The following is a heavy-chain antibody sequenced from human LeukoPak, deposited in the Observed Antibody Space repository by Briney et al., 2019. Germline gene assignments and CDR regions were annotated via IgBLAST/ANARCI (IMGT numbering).Heavy chain of an antibody. Sequence: PSETLSLTCTVSGGSISSYYWSWIRQPPGKGLEWIGYIYYSGSTNYNPSLKSRVTISVDTSKNQFSLKLSSVTAADTAVYYCARESSSSWSAADYWGQGTLVTVSS. CDR3: ARESSSSWSAADY. D-gene: IGHD6-13*01. CDR2: IYYSGST. J-gene: IGHJ4*02. CDR1: GGSISSYY. V-gene: IGHV4-59*01.